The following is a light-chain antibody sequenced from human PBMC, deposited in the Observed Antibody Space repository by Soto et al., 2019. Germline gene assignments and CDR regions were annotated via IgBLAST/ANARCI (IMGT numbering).Light chain of an antibody. Sequence: SYELTQPPSVSVAPGKTAGLTCGGNNVGSKSVHWYQQQPGQAPVVVIFNDDNRPSGIPERFSGFKFGDTATLTITRVEAGDEADYYCQVWDSSSDHVIFGGGTKLTVL. CDR3: QVWDSSSDHVI. J-gene: IGLJ2*01. CDR1: NVGSKS. CDR2: NDD. V-gene: IGLV3-21*04.